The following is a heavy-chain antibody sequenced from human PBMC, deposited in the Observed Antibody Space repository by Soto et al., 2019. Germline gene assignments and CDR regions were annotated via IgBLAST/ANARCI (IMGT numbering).Heavy chain of an antibody. J-gene: IGHJ6*02. D-gene: IGHD3-16*02. V-gene: IGHV3-21*01. CDR3: GRDRDANYDYVWGSYRHYYYYYGMDV. CDR1: GFTFSSYS. CDR2: ISSSSSYI. Sequence: EVQLVESGGGLVKPGGSLRLSCAASGFTFSSYSMNWVRQAPGKGLEWVSSISSSSSYIYYADSVKGRFTISRDNAKNTLYLQMNSLRAEDTAGYYCGRDRDANYDYVWGSYRHYYYYYGMDVWGQGTTVTVSS.